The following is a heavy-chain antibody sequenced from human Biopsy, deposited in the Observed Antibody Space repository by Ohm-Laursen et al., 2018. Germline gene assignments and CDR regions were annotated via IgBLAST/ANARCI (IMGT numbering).Heavy chain of an antibody. J-gene: IGHJ3*02. CDR1: GYTFTDYS. Sequence: SVKVSCKSSGYTFTDYSLHWVRQAPGQGLEWMGWVNPNSGATNYAQKFQGRVTMTSDASISTAYIELRRLISDDTAVYFCARDRMVTIITLVRADTFDIWGQGTLVSVSS. D-gene: IGHD3-10*01. V-gene: IGHV1-2*02. CDR2: VNPNSGAT. CDR3: ARDRMVTIITLVRADTFDI.